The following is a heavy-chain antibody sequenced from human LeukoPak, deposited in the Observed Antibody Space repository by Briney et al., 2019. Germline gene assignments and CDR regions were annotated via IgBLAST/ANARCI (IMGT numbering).Heavy chain of an antibody. CDR1: GFTFSNYA. V-gene: IGHV3-23*01. D-gene: IGHD2-2*01. J-gene: IGHJ5*02. CDR2: ISDSGDRT. CDR3: AKLGHCSSVSCYMNWFDP. Sequence: PGGSLSLSCAASGFTFSNYAMSWVRQAPGKGLEGVSGISDSGDRTYFADSVKGRFTISRDNSKSTLYLQMNSLRAEDTAIYYCAKLGHCSSVSCYMNWFDPWGQGTLVTVSS.